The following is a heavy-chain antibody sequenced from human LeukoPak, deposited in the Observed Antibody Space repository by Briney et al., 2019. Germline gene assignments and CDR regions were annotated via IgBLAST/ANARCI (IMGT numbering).Heavy chain of an antibody. Sequence: GGSLRLSCAASGFTFSNAWMSWVRPAPGEGREWVGRIKSKTDGGTTDYAAPVKRRFTISRDDSKNTLYLQMNSLKTEDTAVYYCARDPLDGYSSGWYYFDYWGQGTLVTVSS. CDR3: ARDPLDGYSSGWYYFDY. CDR2: IKSKTDGGTT. CDR1: GFTFSNAW. J-gene: IGHJ4*02. V-gene: IGHV3-15*01. D-gene: IGHD6-19*01.